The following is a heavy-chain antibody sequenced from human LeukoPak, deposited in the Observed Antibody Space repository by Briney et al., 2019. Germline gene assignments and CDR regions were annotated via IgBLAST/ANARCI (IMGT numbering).Heavy chain of an antibody. CDR3: AKGSRGSCSRTYCYPFDY. CDR2: ISGSDAGT. J-gene: IGHJ4*02. V-gene: IGHV3-23*01. Sequence: KTGGSLRLSCAASGFTFSSYAMSWVRQIPGKGLEWVSAISGSDAGTYYADSVKGRFTISRDNSKNTLYLQMNRLRAEDTAVYYCAKGSRGSCSRTYCYPFDYWGQGTLVTVSS. D-gene: IGHD2-2*01. CDR1: GFTFSSYA.